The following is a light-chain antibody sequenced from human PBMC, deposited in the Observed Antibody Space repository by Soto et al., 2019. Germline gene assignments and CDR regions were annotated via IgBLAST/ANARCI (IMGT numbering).Light chain of an antibody. J-gene: IGKJ5*01. V-gene: IGKV3-11*01. CDR2: DAS. Sequence: EIVLTQSPATLSLSPGERATLSCRASQSIDKYLAWYQQKPGQAPRLLIYDASNRATGIPARFSGSGSGTDFTLTISSLEPEDFAVYYCQQRLSWPPITFGQGTRLEIK. CDR1: QSIDKY. CDR3: QQRLSWPPIT.